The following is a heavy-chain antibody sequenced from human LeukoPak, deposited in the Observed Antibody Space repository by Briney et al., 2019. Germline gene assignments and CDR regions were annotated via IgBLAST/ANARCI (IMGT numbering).Heavy chain of an antibody. D-gene: IGHD3-3*01. J-gene: IGHJ4*02. CDR2: IYSGGST. CDR3: ARGGDFWSGLFDY. CDR1: GFTVSSNY. Sequence: QSGGSLRLSCAASGFTVSSNYMSWVRQAPGKGLEWVSVIYSGGSTYYADSVKGRFTISRHNSKNTLYLQMNSLRAEDTAVYYCARGGDFWSGLFDYWGQGTLVTVSS. V-gene: IGHV3-53*04.